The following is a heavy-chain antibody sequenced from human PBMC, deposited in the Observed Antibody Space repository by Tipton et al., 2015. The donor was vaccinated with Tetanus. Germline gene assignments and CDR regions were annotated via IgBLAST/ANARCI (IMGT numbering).Heavy chain of an antibody. CDR1: GFSMSGDRVG. CDR3: TSVRLTVFGVIVGAMDV. D-gene: IGHD3-3*01. V-gene: IGHV2-5*01. J-gene: IGHJ6*02. Sequence: LVKPTQTLTLTCTLSGFSMSGDRVGVGWIRQSPGKALEWLALIYWTDDKRYSPSLKNRLTITKGTSEKQVVLTMTNLDPVDTATYFCTSVRLTVFGVIVGAMDVWGPGTTVTVSS. CDR2: IYWTDDK.